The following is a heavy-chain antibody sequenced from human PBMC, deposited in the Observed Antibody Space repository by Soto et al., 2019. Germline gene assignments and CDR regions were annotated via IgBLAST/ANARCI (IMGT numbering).Heavy chain of an antibody. CDR3: AAAVPAEYVFPYYYMDV. Sequence: QVQLQESGPGLVKPSETLSLTCTVSGASISSYHWSWIRQTPGKGLEWIGYIYYSGSANYNPPLKSRGTFSVDTSKNQVSLKLSSVTAADTGVYYCAAAVPAEYVFPYYYMDVWGKGTTVTVSS. V-gene: IGHV4-59*01. CDR1: GASISSYH. D-gene: IGHD3-16*01. CDR2: IYYSGSA. J-gene: IGHJ6*03.